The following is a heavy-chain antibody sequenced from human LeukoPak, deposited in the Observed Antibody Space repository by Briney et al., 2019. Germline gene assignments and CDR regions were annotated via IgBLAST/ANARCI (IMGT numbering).Heavy chain of an antibody. J-gene: IGHJ4*02. Sequence: GASVKVSCKASGYTFTSYGISWVRHAPGQGLEWMGWISAYNGNTNYAQKLQGRVTMTTDTATSTAYMELRSLSSDDTAVYYCARMAATWGDFDYWGQGTLVTVSS. CDR2: ISAYNGNT. V-gene: IGHV1-18*01. CDR3: ARMAATWGDFDY. D-gene: IGHD2-15*01. CDR1: GYTFTSYG.